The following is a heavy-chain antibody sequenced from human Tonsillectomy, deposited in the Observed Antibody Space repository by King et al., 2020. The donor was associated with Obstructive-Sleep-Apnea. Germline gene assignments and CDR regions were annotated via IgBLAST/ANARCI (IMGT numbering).Heavy chain of an antibody. CDR2: ITSSGSSI. V-gene: IGHV3-21*01. D-gene: IGHD2-15*01. Sequence: EVQLVESGGGLVKPGGSLRLSCAASGFTFSTFSMNWVRQAPGKGLEWVSSITSSGSSIYYVDSVKGRFTISRANAKNSLFLQTNSLRAEDTAVYSCARETGYCSGGRCYRYGMDVWGQGTTVTVSS. CDR1: GFTFSTFS. CDR3: ARETGYCSGGRCYRYGMDV. J-gene: IGHJ6*02.